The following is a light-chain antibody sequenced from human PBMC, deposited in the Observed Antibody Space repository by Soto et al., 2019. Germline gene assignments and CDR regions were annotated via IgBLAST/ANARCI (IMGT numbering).Light chain of an antibody. J-gene: IGLJ1*01. CDR3: QAWDSSTAEV. Sequence: SYELTQPPSVSVSPGQTASITCSGDKLGDKYACWYQQKPGQSPVLVIYQDSKRPSGIPERFSGSNSGNTATLTISGTQAMEEADYYCQAWDSSTAEVFGTGTKLTVL. CDR1: KLGDKY. V-gene: IGLV3-1*01. CDR2: QDS.